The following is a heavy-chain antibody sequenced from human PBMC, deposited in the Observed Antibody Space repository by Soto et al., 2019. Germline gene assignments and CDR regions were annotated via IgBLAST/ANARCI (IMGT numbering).Heavy chain of an antibody. CDR3: ARGPSVVIEDESSGDPNDAFDI. Sequence: ASVKVSCKAYGYTFTGYYMHWVRQAPGQGLEWMGWINPNSGGTNYAQKFQGWVTMTRDTSISTAYMELSRLRSDDTAVYYCARGPSVVIEDESSGDPNDAFDIWGQGTMVTVSS. J-gene: IGHJ3*02. CDR1: GYTFTGYY. V-gene: IGHV1-2*04. CDR2: INPNSGGT. D-gene: IGHD3-22*01.